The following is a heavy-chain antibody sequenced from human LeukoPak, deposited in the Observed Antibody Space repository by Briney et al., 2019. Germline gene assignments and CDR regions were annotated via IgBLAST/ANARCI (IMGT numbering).Heavy chain of an antibody. V-gene: IGHV3-21*01. CDR1: GFTFSSYS. CDR2: ISSSSSYI. D-gene: IGHD1-26*01. Sequence: GRSLRLSCAASGFTFSSYSMNWVRQAPGKGLEWVSSISSSSSYIYYADSVKGRFTISRDNAKNSLYLQMNSLRAEDTAVYYCAREAYIVGATPGAFDIWGQGTMVTVSS. CDR3: AREAYIVGATPGAFDI. J-gene: IGHJ3*02.